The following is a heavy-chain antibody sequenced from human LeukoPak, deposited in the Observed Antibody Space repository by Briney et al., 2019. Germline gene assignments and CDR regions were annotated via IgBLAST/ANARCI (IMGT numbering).Heavy chain of an antibody. D-gene: IGHD3-22*01. J-gene: IGHJ4*02. CDR2: IYYSGST. CDR1: GGSISSYY. Sequence: SETLSLTCTVSGGSISSYYWSWIRQPPGKGLEWIGYIYYSGSTNYNPSLKSRLTMSVDTSKNQFSLKLSSVTAADTAVYYCARESKTYDGSGYYLDYWGQGTLVTVSS. CDR3: ARESKTYDGSGYYLDY. V-gene: IGHV4-59*12.